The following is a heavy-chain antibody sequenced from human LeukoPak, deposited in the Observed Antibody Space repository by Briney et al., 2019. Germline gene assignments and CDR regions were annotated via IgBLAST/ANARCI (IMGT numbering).Heavy chain of an antibody. CDR1: GFSLSTSGMC. J-gene: IGHJ4*02. CDR3: ARNNIIYDSSGYYYTSFDY. D-gene: IGHD3-22*01. Sequence: SGPALVKPTQTLTLTCTFSGFSLSTSGMCVSWIRQPPGKALEWLARIDWDDDKYYSTSLKTRLTISKDTSKNQVVLTMTNMDPVDTATYYCARNNIIYDSSGYYYTSFDYWGQGTLVTVSS. V-gene: IGHV2-70*11. CDR2: IDWDDDK.